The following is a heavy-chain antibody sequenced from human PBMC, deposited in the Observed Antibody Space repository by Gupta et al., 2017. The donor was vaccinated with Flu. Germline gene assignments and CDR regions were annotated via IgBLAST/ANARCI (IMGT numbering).Heavy chain of an antibody. CDR3: ARDVGSGDYDS. Sequence: EVQLVESGGGLLLTGGSLRLSCAASVFTLSQYWMSWGRQAPGKGPELVANINRDGSVINYMDFVRGRFTISRDNAKNAVYFQMNSLRVDDTAVYYCARDVGSGDYDSWGQGTLVTVSS. V-gene: IGHV3-7*01. D-gene: IGHD4-17*01. CDR2: INRDGSVI. CDR1: VFTLSQYW. J-gene: IGHJ5*01.